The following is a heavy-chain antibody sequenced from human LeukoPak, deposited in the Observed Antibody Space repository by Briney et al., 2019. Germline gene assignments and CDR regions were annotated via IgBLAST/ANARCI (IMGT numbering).Heavy chain of an antibody. CDR1: GFTFTSSA. Sequence: SVRVSCKASGFTFTSSAMQWVRQARGQRLEWIGWIIVGSGNTNYAQKFQERVTITRDMSTSTAYMELSSLRSEDTAVYYCAAVDPEMATTLRWDYWGQGTLVTVSS. CDR3: AAVDPEMATTLRWDY. V-gene: IGHV1-58*02. CDR2: IIVGSGNT. D-gene: IGHD5-24*01. J-gene: IGHJ4*02.